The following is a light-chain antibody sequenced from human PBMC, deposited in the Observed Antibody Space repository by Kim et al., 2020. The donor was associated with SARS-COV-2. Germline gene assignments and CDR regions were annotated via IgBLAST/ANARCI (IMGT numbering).Light chain of an antibody. CDR3: CAYAGRNILL. Sequence: QSALTQPASVSGSPGQSITISCTGTSSDVGSYNLVSWYQHHPGKAPKLMIYEVNKRPSGVSNRFSGSKSGNTASLTISGLQAEDEADYYCCAYAGRNILLFGGGTKVTVL. CDR1: SSDVGSYNL. J-gene: IGLJ2*01. V-gene: IGLV2-23*01. CDR2: EVN.